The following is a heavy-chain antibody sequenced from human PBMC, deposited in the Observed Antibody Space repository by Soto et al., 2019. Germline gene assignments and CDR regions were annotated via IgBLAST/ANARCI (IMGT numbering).Heavy chain of an antibody. Sequence: ASVKVSCKASGYTFTSYGISWVRQAPGQGLEWMGWISAYNGNTNYALKLQGRVTMTTDTSTSTAYMELRSLRSDDTAVYYCARDPRYLEWLLSDKYYYYGMDVWGQGTTVTVSS. CDR3: ARDPRYLEWLLSDKYYYYGMDV. D-gene: IGHD3-3*01. J-gene: IGHJ6*02. CDR2: ISAYNGNT. V-gene: IGHV1-18*01. CDR1: GYTFTSYG.